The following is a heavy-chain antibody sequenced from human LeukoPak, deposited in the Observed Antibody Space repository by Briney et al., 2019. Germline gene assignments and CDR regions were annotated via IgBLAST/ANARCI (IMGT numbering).Heavy chain of an antibody. CDR1: GFIFSSYA. J-gene: IGHJ6*03. CDR3: AKMRGQYYHSYYMDA. CDR2: GGSGGST. Sequence: GGSLRLSCAASGFIFSSYAMSWVRQAPGRGLEWVSYGGSGGSTYYADSVKGRFTVSRDNSKSTLYLQMNSLTAEDTAVYYCAKMRGQYYHSYYMDAWGKGTTVTVSS. V-gene: IGHV3-23*01.